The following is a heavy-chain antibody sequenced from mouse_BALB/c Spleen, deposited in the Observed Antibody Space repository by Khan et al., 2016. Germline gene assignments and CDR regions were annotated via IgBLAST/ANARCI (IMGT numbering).Heavy chain of an antibody. CDR1: GYSITSDYA. V-gene: IGHV3-2*02. Sequence: EVQLQEPGPGLVKPSQSLSLTCTVTGYSITSDYAWNWIRQFPRNKLEWTGYITYFGITSYNPSLKSRISMTRDTSKNQFFLQFNSVTSEDSATYYGERSKYDFDYWGRGTTLTVSS. CDR2: ITYFGIT. J-gene: IGHJ2*01. CDR3: ERSKYDFDY.